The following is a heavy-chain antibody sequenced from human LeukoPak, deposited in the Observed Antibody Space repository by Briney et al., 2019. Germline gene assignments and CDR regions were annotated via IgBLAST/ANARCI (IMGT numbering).Heavy chain of an antibody. J-gene: IGHJ4*02. CDR1: GGSISSYY. V-gene: IGHV4-59*12. CDR3: ARGGYTAELDY. Sequence: SETLSLTCTVSGGSISSYYWSWIRQPPGKGLEWIGYIYYSGSTNYNPSLKSRVTISVDRSKNQFSLKLSSVTAADTAVYYCARGGYTAELDYWGQGTLVTVSS. D-gene: IGHD5-24*01. CDR2: IYYSGST.